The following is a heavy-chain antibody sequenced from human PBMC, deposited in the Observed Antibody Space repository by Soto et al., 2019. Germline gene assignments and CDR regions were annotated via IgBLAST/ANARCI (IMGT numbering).Heavy chain of an antibody. CDR2: IYHSGST. D-gene: IGHD3-22*01. CDR1: GGSISSGGYA. V-gene: IGHV4-30-2*01. Sequence: QLQLQESGSGLVKPSQTLSLTCAGSGGSISSGGYAWSWIRQPPGKGLEWIGYIYHSGSTYYNPSLKSRVTISVDRSKNQFSLKLSSVTAADTAVYYCASTYDSSGYTFDYWGQGTLVTVSS. CDR3: ASTYDSSGYTFDY. J-gene: IGHJ4*02.